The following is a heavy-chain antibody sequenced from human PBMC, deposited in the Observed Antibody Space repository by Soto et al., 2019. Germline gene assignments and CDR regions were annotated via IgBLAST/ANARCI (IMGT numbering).Heavy chain of an antibody. CDR1: GGSFSAYY. CDR3: ARVGGDDFGDSGGFDY. D-gene: IGHD4-17*01. Sequence: PSETLSLTCAVYGGSFSAYYWSWIRQPPGKGLEWIGYIYYSGRTNYNPSLKSRVSISVDTSKNHFSLQLRSVTAADTAVYYCARVGGDDFGDSGGFDYWGQGTLVTVSS. V-gene: IGHV4-59*01. CDR2: IYYSGRT. J-gene: IGHJ4*02.